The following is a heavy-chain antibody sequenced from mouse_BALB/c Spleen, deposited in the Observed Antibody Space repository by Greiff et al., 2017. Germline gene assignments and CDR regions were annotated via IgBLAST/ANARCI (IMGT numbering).Heavy chain of an antibody. V-gene: IGHV2-6-7*01. D-gene: IGHD2-4*01. Sequence: VMLVESGPGLVAPSQSLSITCTVSGFSLTGYGVNWVRQPPGKGLEWLGMIWGDGSTDYNSALKSRLSISKDNSKSQVFLKMNSLQTDDTARYYCARARGDDYDGYWYFDVWGAGTTVTVSS. CDR2: IWGDGST. CDR3: ARARGDDYDGYWYFDV. J-gene: IGHJ1*01. CDR1: GFSLTGYG.